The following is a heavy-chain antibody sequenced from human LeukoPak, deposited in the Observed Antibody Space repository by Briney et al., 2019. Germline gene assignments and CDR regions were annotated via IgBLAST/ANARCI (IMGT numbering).Heavy chain of an antibody. J-gene: IGHJ4*02. CDR3: ARGPYYYDNSGNFDY. CDR1: GGSISSGSYY. CDR2: IYTSGST. V-gene: IGHV4-61*02. Sequence: SQTLSLTCAVSGGSISSGSYYWSWIRQPAGKGLEWIGRIYTSGSTNYNPSLKSRVTISVDTSKNQFSLKLSSVTAADTAVYYCARGPYYYDNSGNFDYWGQGTLVTVSS. D-gene: IGHD3-22*01.